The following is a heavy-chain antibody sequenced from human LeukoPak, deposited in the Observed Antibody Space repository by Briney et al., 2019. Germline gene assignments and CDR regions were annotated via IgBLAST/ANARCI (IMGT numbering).Heavy chain of an antibody. CDR1: GFTFSSYG. V-gene: IGHV3-30*03. CDR3: ARDWGWLQILYYYYGMDV. J-gene: IGHJ6*02. Sequence: PGRSLRLSCAASGFTFSSYGMHWVRQAPGKGLEWVAVISYDGSNKYYADSVKGRFTISRDNSKNTLYLQMNSLRAEDTAVYYCARDWGWLQILYYYYGMDVWGQGTTVTVSS. D-gene: IGHD5-24*01. CDR2: ISYDGSNK.